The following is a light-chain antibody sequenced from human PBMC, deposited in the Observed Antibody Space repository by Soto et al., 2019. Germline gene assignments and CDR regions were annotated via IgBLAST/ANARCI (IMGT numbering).Light chain of an antibody. CDR3: QQYDKPLPA. CDR1: QDISNY. J-gene: IGKJ3*01. V-gene: IGKV1-33*01. Sequence: DIQMTQSPSSLSASVGDRVTITCQASQDISNYLNWYQQKPGKAPKLLIYDASNLETGVPSRFSGSGSGTDSSLPISCLQPQDIASYYCQQYDKPLPAFGPGTKVDIK. CDR2: DAS.